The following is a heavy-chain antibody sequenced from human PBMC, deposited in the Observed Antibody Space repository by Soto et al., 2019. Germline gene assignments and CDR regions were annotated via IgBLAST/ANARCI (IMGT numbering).Heavy chain of an antibody. CDR2: INQDGSEK. D-gene: IGHD6-13*01. CDR1: GFTISSYW. Sequence: GGSLRLSCAASGFTISSYWMSWVRQAPGKGLEWVANINQDGSEKYYVDSVKGRFTISRDNAKNSLYLIMNSLRAEDTAVYYCARDRFSSSWGQGTQVTVSS. CDR3: ARDRFSSS. J-gene: IGHJ4*02. V-gene: IGHV3-7*05.